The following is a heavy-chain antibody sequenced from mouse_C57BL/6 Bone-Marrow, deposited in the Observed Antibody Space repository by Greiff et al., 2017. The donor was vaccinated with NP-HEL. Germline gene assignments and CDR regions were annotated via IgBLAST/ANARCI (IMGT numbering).Heavy chain of an antibody. Sequence: QVQLQQSGPGLVQPSQSLSITCTVSGFSLTSYGVHWVRQSPGKGLEWLGVIWSGGSTDYNAAFISRLSISKDNSKSQVFFKMNSLQADDTAIYYCAIHYYGSSSLYFDYWGQGTTLTVSS. CDR2: IWSGGST. CDR1: GFSLTSYG. D-gene: IGHD1-1*01. J-gene: IGHJ2*01. CDR3: AIHYYGSSSLYFDY. V-gene: IGHV2-2*01.